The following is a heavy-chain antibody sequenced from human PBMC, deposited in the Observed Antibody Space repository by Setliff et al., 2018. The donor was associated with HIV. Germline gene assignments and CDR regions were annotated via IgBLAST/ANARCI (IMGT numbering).Heavy chain of an antibody. CDR2: LYNSEIT. V-gene: IGHV4-39*02. J-gene: IGHJ4*02. CDR1: GDSVSSTDCL. CDR3: VRASLPGNHVFFDY. Sequence: SETLSLTCSVSGDSVSSTDCLWGWVRQPPGMGLQWIVTLYNSEITNYNPSFKTRVTMSVDKSRNHFSLILNSVTAADTAIYYCVRASLPGNHVFFDYWGQGRLVTVSS.